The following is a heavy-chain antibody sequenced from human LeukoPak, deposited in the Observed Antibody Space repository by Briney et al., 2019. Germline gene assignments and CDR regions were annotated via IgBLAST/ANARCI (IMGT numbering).Heavy chain of an antibody. J-gene: IGHJ4*02. D-gene: IGHD2-15*01. CDR1: GFTFSSYS. CDR3: ARDRGCSGGSCYDGSDY. Sequence: GGSLRLSCAASGFTFSSYSMNRVRQAPGKGLEWVSSISSSSSYIYYADSVKGRFTISRDNAKNSLYLQMNSLRAEDTAVYYCARDRGCSGGSCYDGSDYWGQGTLVTVSS. CDR2: ISSSSSYI. V-gene: IGHV3-21*01.